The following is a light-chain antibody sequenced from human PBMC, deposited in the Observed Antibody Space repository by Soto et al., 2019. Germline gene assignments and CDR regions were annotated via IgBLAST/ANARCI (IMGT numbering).Light chain of an antibody. CDR1: SSDVGGYNY. CDR2: EVS. J-gene: IGLJ1*01. CDR3: CSYASSSSYV. Sequence: QSVLTQPAPVSGSPGQSITISCTGTSSDVGGYNYVSWYQQHPGKAPKLMIYEVSNRPSGVSNRFSGSKSGNTASLTISGLQAEDEADYYCCSYASSSSYVFGTGTKVTVL. V-gene: IGLV2-14*01.